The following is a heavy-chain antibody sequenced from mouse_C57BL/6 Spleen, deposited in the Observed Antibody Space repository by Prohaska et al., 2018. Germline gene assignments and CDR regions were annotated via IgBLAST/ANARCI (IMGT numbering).Heavy chain of an antibody. CDR3: TRSNYYGRRLSYFDV. D-gene: IGHD1-1*01. Sequence: GSYLMCPSSPITLSYQTSARLYSSHAIPWLMQTPVHDLEWIGAIDPETGGTAYNQKFKGKAILTADKSSSTAYMELRSLTSEDSAVYYCTRSNYYGRRLSYFDVWCTG. CDR2: IDPETGGT. CDR1: ARLYSSHA. V-gene: IGHV1-15*01. J-gene: IGHJ1*03.